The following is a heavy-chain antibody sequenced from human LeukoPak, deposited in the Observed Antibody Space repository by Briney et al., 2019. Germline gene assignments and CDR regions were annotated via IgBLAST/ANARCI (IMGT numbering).Heavy chain of an antibody. D-gene: IGHD2-8*01. CDR1: GGSISSYY. CDR3: ARIDAISKSSLAFDI. J-gene: IGHJ3*02. V-gene: IGHV4-59*01. Sequence: SETLSLTCTVSGGSISSYYWSWIRQFPGRGLEWMGYIYYTGSTNYNPSLESRVIISVDTSQNQFSLNLSSVTAADTAVYYCARIDAISKSSLAFDIWGQGTMVTVSS. CDR2: IYYTGST.